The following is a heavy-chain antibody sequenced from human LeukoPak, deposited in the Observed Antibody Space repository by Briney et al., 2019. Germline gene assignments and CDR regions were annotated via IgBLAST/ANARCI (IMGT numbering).Heavy chain of an antibody. CDR1: GYSFSTYW. Sequence: GEPLKISCKGFGYSFSTYWIAWVRQVPGKGLEWMGIVYAGDSDTRYSPTFQGQVTMSAEKSVDTAYLQWSSLKASDTAIYYCTRIGFTSDWSFDYWGQGTQVTVSS. V-gene: IGHV5-51*01. CDR2: VYAGDSDT. D-gene: IGHD6-13*01. J-gene: IGHJ4*02. CDR3: TRIGFTSDWSFDY.